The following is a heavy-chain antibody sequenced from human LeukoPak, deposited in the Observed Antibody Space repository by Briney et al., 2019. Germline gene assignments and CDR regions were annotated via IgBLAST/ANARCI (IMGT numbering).Heavy chain of an antibody. Sequence: GGSLRLSCAASGFTFSASSMNWVRQAPGKGLEYISHITSSSSSIYYADSVRGRFTISRDNAKNSLYLQMNSLRDEDTAVYHCARGSSYAFDIWGQGTMVTVSS. CDR2: ITSSSSSI. CDR3: ARGSSYAFDI. J-gene: IGHJ3*02. D-gene: IGHD6-6*01. CDR1: GFTFSASS. V-gene: IGHV3-48*02.